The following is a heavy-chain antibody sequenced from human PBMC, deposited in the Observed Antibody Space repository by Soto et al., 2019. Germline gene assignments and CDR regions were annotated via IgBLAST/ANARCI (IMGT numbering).Heavy chain of an antibody. V-gene: IGHV1-2*02. CDR3: AREAGTTGNYYFGMDV. J-gene: IGHJ6*02. CDR2: TNPSSGAT. Sequence: QVQLVQSGAEVKKPGASVKVSCKASGYTFIGHYLHWVRQAPGQGPEWLGWTNPSSGATNFAQKFQGRVTMTRDTSISTAYLELSRLRSDDTAIYYCAREAGTTGNYYFGMDVWGQGTTVTVSS. D-gene: IGHD1-7*01. CDR1: GYTFIGHY.